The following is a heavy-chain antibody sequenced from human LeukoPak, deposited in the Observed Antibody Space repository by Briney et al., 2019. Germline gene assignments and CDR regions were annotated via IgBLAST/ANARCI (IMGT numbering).Heavy chain of an antibody. V-gene: IGHV4-61*02. CDR3: ARDDPVFGSYFDY. CDR1: GGSISSGSCY. CDR2: IYTSGST. D-gene: IGHD3-3*01. Sequence: SQTLSLTCTVSGGSISSGSCYWSWIRQPAGKGLEWIGRIYTSGSTNYNPSLKSRVTISVDTSKNQFSLKLSSVTAADTAVYYCARDDPVFGSYFDYWGQGTLVSVSS. J-gene: IGHJ4*02.